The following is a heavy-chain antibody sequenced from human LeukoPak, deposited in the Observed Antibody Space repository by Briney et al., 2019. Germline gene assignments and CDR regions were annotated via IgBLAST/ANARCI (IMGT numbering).Heavy chain of an antibody. D-gene: IGHD3-9*01. CDR1: GGSISSYY. J-gene: IGHJ3*02. CDR2: IYYSGST. Sequence: SETLSLTCTVSGGSISSYYWSWIRQPPGKGLEWIGYIYYSGSTNHNPSLKSRVTISVDTSKNQFSLKLSSVTAADTAVYYCARSGYFDWWNDAFDIWGQGTMVTVSS. CDR3: ARSGYFDWWNDAFDI. V-gene: IGHV4-59*01.